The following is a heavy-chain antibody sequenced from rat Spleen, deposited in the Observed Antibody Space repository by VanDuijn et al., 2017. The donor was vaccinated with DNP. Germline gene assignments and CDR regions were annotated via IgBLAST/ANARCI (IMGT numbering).Heavy chain of an antibody. CDR1: GFTFSNYD. D-gene: IGHD1-7*01. J-gene: IGHJ4*01. CDR3: ARHDYSPMDA. CDR2: ISPSGGST. Sequence: EVQLVESGGGLVQPGRSLKLSCAASGFTFSNYDMAWVRQAPTKGLEWVASISPSGGSTYYRDSVKGRFTISRDNAKSTLYLQMDSLRSEDTATYYCARHDYSPMDAWGQGTSVTVSS. V-gene: IGHV5-25*01.